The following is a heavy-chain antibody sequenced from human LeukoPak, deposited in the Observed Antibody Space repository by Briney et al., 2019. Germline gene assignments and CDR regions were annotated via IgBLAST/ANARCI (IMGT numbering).Heavy chain of an antibody. CDR1: GYTFTSYG. Sequence: ASVNVSYKASGYTFTSYGISWVRQAPGQGLEWMGWISAYNGNTNYAQKLQGRVTMTTDTSTSTAYMELRSLRSDDTAVYYCARAGIQLWLVGGDYWGRGSLVTVSS. J-gene: IGHJ4*02. CDR2: ISAYNGNT. CDR3: ARAGIQLWLVGGDY. V-gene: IGHV1-18*01. D-gene: IGHD5-18*01.